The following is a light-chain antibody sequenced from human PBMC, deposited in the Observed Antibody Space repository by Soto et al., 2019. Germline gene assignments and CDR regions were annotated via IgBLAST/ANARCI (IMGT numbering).Light chain of an antibody. CDR2: EVS. J-gene: IGLJ3*02. CDR1: SSDIGGYKY. Sequence: QSVLTQPASVSGSPGQSITISCSGTSSDIGGYKYVSWYQQLPGKAPKLVIYEVSNRPSGVSNRFSGSKSGNTASLTISGLQAEDEAHYYCTSYTSVSTLVFGGGTKLTVL. CDR3: TSYTSVSTLV. V-gene: IGLV2-14*01.